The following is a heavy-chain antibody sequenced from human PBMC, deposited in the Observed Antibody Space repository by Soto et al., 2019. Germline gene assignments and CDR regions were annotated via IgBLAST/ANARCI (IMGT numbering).Heavy chain of an antibody. D-gene: IGHD2-15*01. V-gene: IGHV4-39*02. CDR3: AREGGGYCSGGSCQVDY. Sequence: SETLSLTCTVSGGSISSSSYYWGWIRQPPGKGLEWIGSIYYRGITYYNPSLKSRVTISVDTSKNQFSLKLSSVTAADTAVYYCAREGGGYCSGGSCQVDYWGQGTLVTVSS. CDR1: GGSISSSSYY. J-gene: IGHJ4*02. CDR2: IYYRGIT.